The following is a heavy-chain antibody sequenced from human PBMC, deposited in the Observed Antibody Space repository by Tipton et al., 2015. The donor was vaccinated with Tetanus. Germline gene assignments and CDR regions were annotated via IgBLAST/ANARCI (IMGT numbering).Heavy chain of an antibody. V-gene: IGHV3-53*01. CDR2: IYSGGST. CDR3: ARARSKVGLAFDY. CDR1: GFTVSSNY. J-gene: IGHJ4*02. Sequence: SLRLSCAASGFTVSSNYMSWVRQAPGKGLEWVSVIYSGGSTYYADSVKGRFAISRDNSKNTLYLQTNSLRAEDTAVYYCARARSKVGLAFDYWGQGTLVTVSS.